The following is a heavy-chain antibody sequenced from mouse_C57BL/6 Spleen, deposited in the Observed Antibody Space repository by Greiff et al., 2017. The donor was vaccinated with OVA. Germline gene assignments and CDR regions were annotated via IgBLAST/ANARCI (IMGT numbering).Heavy chain of an antibody. CDR2: IHPNSGST. J-gene: IGHJ2*01. D-gene: IGHD6-1*01. Sequence: QVQLQQSGAELVKPGASVKLSCKASGYTFTSYWMHWVKQRPGQGLEWIGMIHPNSGSTNYNEKFKSKATLTVDKSSSTAYMQLSSLTSEDSAVYYCARTLPQLRLGYWGQGTTLTVSS. CDR1: GYTFTSYW. V-gene: IGHV1-64*01. CDR3: ARTLPQLRLGY.